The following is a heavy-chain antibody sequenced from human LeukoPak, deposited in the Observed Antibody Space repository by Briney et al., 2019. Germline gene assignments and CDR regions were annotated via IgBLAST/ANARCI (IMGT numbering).Heavy chain of an antibody. V-gene: IGHV3-21*01. D-gene: IGHD3-16*01. Sequence: GGSLRLSCAASAFTFRSYSMNWVRQAPGKGLEWVSSISSSSSYIYYADSVKGRFTISRDNAKNSLYLQMNSLRAEDTAVYYCARDSLSGGEDDYWGQGTLVTVSS. CDR2: ISSSSSYI. J-gene: IGHJ4*02. CDR1: AFTFRSYS. CDR3: ARDSLSGGEDDY.